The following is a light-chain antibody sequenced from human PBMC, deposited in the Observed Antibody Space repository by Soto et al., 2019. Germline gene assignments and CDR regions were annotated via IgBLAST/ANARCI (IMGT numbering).Light chain of an antibody. CDR1: QGIATY. CDR2: SAS. Sequence: QLTQSPSSLSASIGDRVTITCRASQGIATYLAWYQQKPGQAPNLLIYSASTLQSGVPSRFSGSGSGTEFTLTISSLQPEDFATYYCQQLNSYLFTFGPGTKVDIK. V-gene: IGKV1-9*01. CDR3: QQLNSYLFT. J-gene: IGKJ3*01.